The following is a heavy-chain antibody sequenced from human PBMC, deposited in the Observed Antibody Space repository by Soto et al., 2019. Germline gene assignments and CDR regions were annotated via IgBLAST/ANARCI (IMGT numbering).Heavy chain of an antibody. CDR2: IIPIFGTA. D-gene: IGHD3-9*01. CDR3: AFDSRPPSPYPSHY. V-gene: IGHV1-69*13. J-gene: IGHJ4*02. Sequence: GASVKVSCKASGGTFSSYAISWVRQAPGQGLEWMGGIIPIFGTANYAQKFQGRVTITADESTSTAYMELSSLRSEDTAVYYCAFDSRPPSPYPSHYWGPGLLVTLSS. CDR1: GGTFSSYA.